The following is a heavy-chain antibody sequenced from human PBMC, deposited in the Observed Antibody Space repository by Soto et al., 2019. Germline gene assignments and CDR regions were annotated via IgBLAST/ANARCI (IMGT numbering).Heavy chain of an antibody. CDR1: GFTFSNAW. V-gene: IGHV3-15*01. Sequence: EVQQVESGGGLVKPGGSLRLSCAASGFTFSNAWMNWVRQAPGKGLEWVGRVKSKTVGGTIEYAAPVKGRFSISRDDSKNTVYLQMNSLKTEDTAVYYCTTFDWHLDLWGRGTLVTVSS. CDR3: TTFDWHLDL. CDR2: VKSKTVGGTI. J-gene: IGHJ2*01.